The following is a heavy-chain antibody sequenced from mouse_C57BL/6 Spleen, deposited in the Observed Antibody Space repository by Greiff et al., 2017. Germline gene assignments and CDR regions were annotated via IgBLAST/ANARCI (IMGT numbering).Heavy chain of an antibody. D-gene: IGHD1-2*01. Sequence: EVKLMESGGGLVKPGGSLKLSCAASGFTFSDYGMHWVRQAPEKGLEWVAYISSGSSTIYYADTVKGRFTITRDNAKNTLFLQMTSLMSEDTAMYYCARRDYGTYAMDYWGQGTSVTVSS. CDR3: ARRDYGTYAMDY. V-gene: IGHV5-17*01. J-gene: IGHJ4*01. CDR1: GFTFSDYG. CDR2: ISSGSSTI.